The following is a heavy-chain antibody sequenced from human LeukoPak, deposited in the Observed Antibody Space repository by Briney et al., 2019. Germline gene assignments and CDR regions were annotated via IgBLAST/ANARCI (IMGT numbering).Heavy chain of an antibody. CDR2: IYYSGST. J-gene: IGHJ4*02. CDR3: ARHLGVIVGATAFDY. D-gene: IGHD1-26*01. CDR1: GGSISSYY. Sequence: KPSETLSLTCTVSGGSISSYYWSWIRQPPGKGLEWIGYIYYSGSTNFNPSLKSRVTISVDTSKNQFPLKLSSVTAADTAVYYCARHLGVIVGATAFDYWGQGTLVTVSS. V-gene: IGHV4-59*08.